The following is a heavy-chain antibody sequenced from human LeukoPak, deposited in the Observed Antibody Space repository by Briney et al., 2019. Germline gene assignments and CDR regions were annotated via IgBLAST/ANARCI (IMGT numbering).Heavy chain of an antibody. Sequence: PSETLSLTCTVSGGSISSSSYYWGWIRQPPGKGLEWIGSIYYSGSTYYNPSLKSRVTISVDTSKNQFSLKLSSVTAADTAVYYCARLNVDTAMGYYMDVWGKGTTVTISS. V-gene: IGHV4-39*01. CDR3: ARLNVDTAMGYYMDV. CDR1: GGSISSSSYY. CDR2: IYYSGST. D-gene: IGHD5-18*01. J-gene: IGHJ6*03.